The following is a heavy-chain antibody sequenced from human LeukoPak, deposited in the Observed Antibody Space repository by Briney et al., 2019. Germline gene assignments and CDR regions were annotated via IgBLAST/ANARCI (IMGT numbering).Heavy chain of an antibody. J-gene: IGHJ3*02. CDR2: ISSSSTYI. D-gene: IGHD1-26*01. CDR1: GFPFSSYT. V-gene: IGHV3-21*01. CDR3: AREGADAFDI. Sequence: GGSLRLSCAASGFPFSSYTMNWVRQAPGKGLEWVSSISSSSTYIHYAGSLQGRFTISRDNAKSSLYLQMNSLRAEDTAVYYCAREGADAFDIWGQGTMVTVSS.